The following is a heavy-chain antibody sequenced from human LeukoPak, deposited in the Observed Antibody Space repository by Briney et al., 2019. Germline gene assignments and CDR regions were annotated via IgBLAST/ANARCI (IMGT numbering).Heavy chain of an antibody. J-gene: IGHJ5*02. V-gene: IGHV4-59*01. D-gene: IGHD2-15*01. CDR2: IYYSGST. CDR3: ASTPEIYCSGGSCYSGWGWFDP. CDR1: GGSISSYY. Sequence: PSETLSLTCTVSGGSISSYYWSWIRQPPGKGLEWIGYIYYSGSTNYNPSLKSRVTISVDTSKNQFSLKLSFVTAADTAVYYCASTPEIYCSGGSCYSGWGWFDPWGQGTLVTVSS.